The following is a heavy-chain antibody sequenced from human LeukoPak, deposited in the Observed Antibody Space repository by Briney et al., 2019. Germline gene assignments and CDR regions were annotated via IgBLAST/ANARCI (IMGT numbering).Heavy chain of an antibody. CDR1: GYTFTSYG. V-gene: IGHV1-18*01. CDR3: ARILMDYYDSSGYAYYTDV. D-gene: IGHD3-22*01. CDR2: ISAYNGNT. Sequence: ASVKVSCKASGYTFTSYGISWVRQAPGQGLEWMGWISAYNGNTNYAQKLQGRVTMTTDTSTSTAYMELRSLRSDDTAVYYCARILMDYYDSSGYAYYTDVWGKGTTVTVSS. J-gene: IGHJ6*03.